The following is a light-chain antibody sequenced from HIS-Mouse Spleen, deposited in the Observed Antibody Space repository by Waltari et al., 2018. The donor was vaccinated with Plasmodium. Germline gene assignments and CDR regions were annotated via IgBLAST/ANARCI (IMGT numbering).Light chain of an antibody. V-gene: IGLV3-9*01. J-gene: IGLJ2*01. Sequence: SYELTQPLSVSVALGQTARITCGGNHIGLKNVHWYQQKPGQAPVLVIYRDSNRPPGIPERFSGSNSGNTATLTISRAQAGDEADYYCQVWDSSTANVVFGGGTKLTVL. CDR1: HIGLKN. CDR3: QVWDSSTANVV. CDR2: RDS.